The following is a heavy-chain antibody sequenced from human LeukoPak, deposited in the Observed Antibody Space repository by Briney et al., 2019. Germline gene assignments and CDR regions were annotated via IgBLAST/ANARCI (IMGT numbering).Heavy chain of an antibody. CDR3: ASPLLGAFDI. CDR2: IYHSGGP. CDR1: GGSISSNNW. D-gene: IGHD2/OR15-2a*01. Sequence: SGTLSLTCAVSGGSISSNNWWGWVRQPPGKGLEWIGEIYHSGGPNYNPSLKSRVTISVDKSRNHFSLNLSSVTAADTAVYYCASPLLGAFDIWGQGTMVTVSS. J-gene: IGHJ3*02. V-gene: IGHV4-4*02.